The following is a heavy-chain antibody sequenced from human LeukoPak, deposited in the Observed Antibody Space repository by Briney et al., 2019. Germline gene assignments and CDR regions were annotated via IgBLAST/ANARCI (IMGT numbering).Heavy chain of an antibody. V-gene: IGHV1-69*13. J-gene: IGHJ4*02. D-gene: IGHD2-21*01. CDR1: GGTFSSYA. CDR3: AREGAHIQAIDY. Sequence: ASVKVSCKASGGTFSSYAISWVRQAPGQGLEWMGGIIPIFGTANYAQKFQGRGTITADESTSTAYMELSSLRSEDTAVYYCAREGAHIQAIDYWGQGTLVTVSS. CDR2: IIPIFGTA.